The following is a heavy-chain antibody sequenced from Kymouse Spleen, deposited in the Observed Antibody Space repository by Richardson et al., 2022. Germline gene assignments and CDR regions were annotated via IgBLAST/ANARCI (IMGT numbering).Heavy chain of an antibody. D-gene: IGHD3-3*01. V-gene: IGHV3-33*01. J-gene: IGHJ4*02. CDR1: GFTFSSYG. CDR3: ARDRIFGVVIPFDY. Sequence: QVQLVESGGGVVQPGRSLRLSCAASGFTFSSYGMHWVRQAPGKGLEWVAVIWYDGSNKYYADSVKGRFTISRDNSKNTLYLQMNSLRAEDTAVYYCARDRIFGVVIPFDYWGQGTLVTVSS. CDR2: IWYDGSNK.